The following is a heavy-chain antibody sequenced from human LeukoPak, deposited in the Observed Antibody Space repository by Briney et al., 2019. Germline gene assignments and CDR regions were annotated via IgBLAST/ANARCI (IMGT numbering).Heavy chain of an antibody. Sequence: ASVKVSCKASGYTFTGYYMHWVRQAPGQGLEWMGWINPNSGGTNYAQKFRGRVTMTRDTCISTAYMELSRLRSDDTAVYYCARAMSSGSYYPPTAFDIWGQGTMVTVSS. D-gene: IGHD3-10*01. V-gene: IGHV1-2*02. CDR1: GYTFTGYY. CDR3: ARAMSSGSYYPPTAFDI. CDR2: INPNSGGT. J-gene: IGHJ3*02.